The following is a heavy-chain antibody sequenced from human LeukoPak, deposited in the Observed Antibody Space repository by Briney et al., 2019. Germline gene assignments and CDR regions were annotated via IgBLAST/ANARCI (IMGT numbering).Heavy chain of an antibody. CDR3: ARVVEYTSSWYRFVWFDP. V-gene: IGHV4-4*07. CDR1: GASINDYY. D-gene: IGHD6-13*01. Sequence: PSETLSLTCTVSGASINDYYWTWIRQPAGKGLEWLGFIYSSGSTDYNPALKSRLTMSVDTSKNQFSLKLNSVAAADTAMYYCARVVEYTSSWYRFVWFDPWGQGTLVTVSS. J-gene: IGHJ5*02. CDR2: IYSSGST.